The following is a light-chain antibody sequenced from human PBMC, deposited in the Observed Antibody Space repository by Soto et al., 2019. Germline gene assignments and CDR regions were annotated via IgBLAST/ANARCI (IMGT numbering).Light chain of an antibody. CDR3: QQYNNWLRT. CDR2: GAS. J-gene: IGKJ1*01. V-gene: IGKV3-15*01. Sequence: EIVVTPSPATLSVSPGERATLSCRASQSVSSNLAWYQQKPGQAPRLLIYGASTRATGIPARFSGSGSGTEFTLTISSLQSEDFAVYYCQQYNNWLRTFGQGPKVDIK. CDR1: QSVSSN.